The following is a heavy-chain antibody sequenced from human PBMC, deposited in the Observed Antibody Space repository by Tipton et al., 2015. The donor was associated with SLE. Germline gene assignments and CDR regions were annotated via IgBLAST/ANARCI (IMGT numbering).Heavy chain of an antibody. CDR3: ARTVAGVAEYFQH. CDR1: GGSFSGYY. D-gene: IGHD6-19*01. CDR2: IYYSGNT. Sequence: TLSLTCSVYGGSFSGYYWSWIRQPPGKGPEWIGYIYYSGNTYYNPSLKSRVSMSVDTSKNQFSLKIISLTAADSAVYFCARTVAGVAEYFQHWGQGTLVTVSS. V-gene: IGHV4-59*08. J-gene: IGHJ1*01.